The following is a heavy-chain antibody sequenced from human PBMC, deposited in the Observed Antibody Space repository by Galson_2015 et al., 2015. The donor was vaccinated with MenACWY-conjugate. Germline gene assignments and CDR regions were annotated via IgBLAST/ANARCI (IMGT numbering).Heavy chain of an antibody. CDR2: IKANGSFS. CDR3: ARDNNWSFDS. V-gene: IGHV3-74*01. J-gene: IGHJ4*02. D-gene: IGHD1-20*01. CDR1: GFTFNNYW. Sequence: SLRLSCAASGFTFNNYWMHWARQPPGKGLEWISYIKANGSFSNYADSVQGRFTISTDNAKNMVYLQMDGLGDEDTAVYFCARDNNWSFDSWGQGTLVTVSS.